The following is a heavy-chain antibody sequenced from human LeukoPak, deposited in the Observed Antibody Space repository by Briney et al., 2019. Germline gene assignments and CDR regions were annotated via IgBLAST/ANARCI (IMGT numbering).Heavy chain of an antibody. V-gene: IGHV1-8*03. D-gene: IGHD2-2*01. CDR3: ARGLRGSPAFDY. Sequence: GASVKVSCKASGYTFTNYDIHWVRQATGQGLEWMGWMNPYSANTGYAQNFQGRITITRNTSISTAYMELSSLRSEDTAVYYCARGLRGSPAFDYWGQGTLVTVSS. CDR1: GYTFTNYD. J-gene: IGHJ4*02. CDR2: MNPYSANT.